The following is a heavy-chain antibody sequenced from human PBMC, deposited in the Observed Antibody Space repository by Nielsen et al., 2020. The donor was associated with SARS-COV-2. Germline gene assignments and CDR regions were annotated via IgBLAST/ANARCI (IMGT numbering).Heavy chain of an antibody. CDR3: AKVGVGATHFDY. D-gene: IGHD1-26*01. CDR2: IYSGGSST. V-gene: IGHV3-23*03. CDR1: GFTFSSYA. J-gene: IGHJ4*02. Sequence: GGSLRLSCAASGFTFSSYAMSWVRQAPGKGLEWVSVIYSGGSSTYYADSVKGRFTISRDNSKNTLYLQMNSLRAEDTAVYYCAKVGVGATHFDYWGQGTLVTVSS.